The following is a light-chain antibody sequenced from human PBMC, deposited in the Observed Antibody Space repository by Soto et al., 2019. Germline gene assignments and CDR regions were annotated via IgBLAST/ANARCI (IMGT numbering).Light chain of an antibody. CDR3: QQRSNSPLT. Sequence: EIVLTQSPATLSLSPGERATLSCRASQSVSSYLAWYQQKPGQAPRLLIYDASNRATGIPARFSGSGSGTDFTLTISSLEPEDFAFYYCQQRSNSPLTFGGGPKVEIK. J-gene: IGKJ4*01. CDR1: QSVSSY. CDR2: DAS. V-gene: IGKV3-11*01.